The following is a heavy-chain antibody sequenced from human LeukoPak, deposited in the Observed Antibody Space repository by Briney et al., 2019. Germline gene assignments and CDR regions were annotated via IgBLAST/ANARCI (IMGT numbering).Heavy chain of an antibody. CDR1: GYSFTSYY. Sequence: ASVKVSCKALGYSFTSYYMHWVRQAPGQGLEWIGWIVVGSGKTNYAQKFQERVTITRDMSTGIVYMELRSLRSEDTAAYYCAADNQQITVWGQGTLVTVSS. D-gene: IGHD5-24*01. V-gene: IGHV1-58*02. CDR3: AADNQQITV. J-gene: IGHJ4*02. CDR2: IVVGSGKT.